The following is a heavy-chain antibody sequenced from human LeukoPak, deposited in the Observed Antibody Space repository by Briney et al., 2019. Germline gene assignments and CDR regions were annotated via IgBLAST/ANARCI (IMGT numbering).Heavy chain of an antibody. V-gene: IGHV1-18*01. CDR3: ARGGIGYCSGGSCYPSSGLDY. J-gene: IGHJ4*02. Sequence: ASVTVSCKASGYTFTSYGISWVRQAPGQGLEWMGWISAYNGNTNYAQKLQGRVTMTTDTSTSTAYMELRSLRSDDTAVYYCARGGIGYCSGGSCYPSSGLDYWGQGTLVTVSS. D-gene: IGHD2-15*01. CDR2: ISAYNGNT. CDR1: GYTFTSYG.